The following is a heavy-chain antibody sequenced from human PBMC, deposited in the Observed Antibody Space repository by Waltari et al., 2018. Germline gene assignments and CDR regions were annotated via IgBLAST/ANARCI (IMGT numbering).Heavy chain of an antibody. J-gene: IGHJ3*02. V-gene: IGHV1-69*15. CDR2: LIPSFGTA. CDR1: GGTFSSYA. Sequence: QVQLVQSGAEVKKPGSSVKVSCKASGGTFSSYAISWVRQAPGQGLEGMGRLIPSFGTANYAQKFQGRVTITADESTSTAYMELSSLRSEDTAVYYCARRVTMVRGVIGRYAFDIWGQGTMVTVSS. CDR3: ARRVTMVRGVIGRYAFDI. D-gene: IGHD3-10*01.